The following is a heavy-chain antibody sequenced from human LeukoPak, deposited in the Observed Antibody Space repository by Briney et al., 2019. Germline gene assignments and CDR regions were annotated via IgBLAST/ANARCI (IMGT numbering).Heavy chain of an antibody. CDR2: INHSGST. CDR3: ASVVGGITPHFDY. D-gene: IGHD3-16*01. V-gene: IGHV4-34*01. CDR1: GGSFSGYY. Sequence: SETLSLTCAVYGGSFSGYYWSWIRQPPGKGLEWIGEINHSGSTNYNPSLKSRVTISVDKSKNQFSLKLSSVTAADTAVYYCASVVGGITPHFDYWGQGTLVTVSS. J-gene: IGHJ4*02.